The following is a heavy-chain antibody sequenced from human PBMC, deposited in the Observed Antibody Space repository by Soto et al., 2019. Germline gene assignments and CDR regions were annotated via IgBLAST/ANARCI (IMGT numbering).Heavy chain of an antibody. D-gene: IGHD3-10*01. J-gene: IGHJ4*02. CDR2: ISSNGGST. Sequence: GGSLRLSCSASGFTFSSYAMHWVRPAPGKGLEYVSAISSNGGSTYYADSVKGRFTISRDNSKNTLYLQMSSLRAEDTAVYYCVGADYYGSGSYYNGGDYWGQGTLVTVSS. V-gene: IGHV3-64D*09. CDR3: VGADYYGSGSYYNGGDY. CDR1: GFTFSSYA.